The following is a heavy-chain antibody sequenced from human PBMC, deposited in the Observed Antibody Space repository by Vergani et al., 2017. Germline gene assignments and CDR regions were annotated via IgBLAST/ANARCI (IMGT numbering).Heavy chain of an antibody. CDR3: ARDFGGEWYFDL. J-gene: IGHJ2*01. V-gene: IGHV4-59*01. D-gene: IGHD2-15*01. Sequence: QVQLQQWGPGLVKPSETLSLQCSVSGASLDSFYWSWLRQSPGKGLEWIGYVFRYGNVNYNPSFNFRAAIDTSNNQLSLRLSSVTAADTAVYYCARDFGGEWYFDLWGRGTFVTVSS. CDR2: VFRYGNV. CDR1: GASLDSFY.